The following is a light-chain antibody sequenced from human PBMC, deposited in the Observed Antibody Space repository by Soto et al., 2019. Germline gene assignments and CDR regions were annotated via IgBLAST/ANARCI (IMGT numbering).Light chain of an antibody. J-gene: IGKJ4*01. Sequence: DMHMTQSPSTLSASVGDRVTITCRASQSIKNWLAWYQQKPGTAPKFLIYDASTLESGVPSRFSGSGSGTGFTLTISSMQADDFANYFCQQYDDYPLTLGGGTKVDIK. CDR1: QSIKNW. V-gene: IGKV1-5*01. CDR2: DAS. CDR3: QQYDDYPLT.